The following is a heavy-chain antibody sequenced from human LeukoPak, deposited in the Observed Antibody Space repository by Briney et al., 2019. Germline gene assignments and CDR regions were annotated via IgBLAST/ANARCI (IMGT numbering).Heavy chain of an antibody. CDR1: GDSISTYY. J-gene: IGHJ4*02. D-gene: IGHD2-2*01. CDR2: IGGSIGST. CDR3: VKDFVVVPGLVNYFDY. Sequence: ETLSLTCTVSGDSISTYYWSWVRQGPGKGLEWVSAIGGSIGSTFYTDSVKGRFTISRDNSKNTLSLQMNSLRVEDTAVYYCVKDFVVVPGLVNYFDYWGQGTLVTVSS. V-gene: IGHV3-23*01.